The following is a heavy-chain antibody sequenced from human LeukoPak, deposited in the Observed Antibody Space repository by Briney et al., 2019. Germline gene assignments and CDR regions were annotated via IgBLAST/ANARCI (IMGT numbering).Heavy chain of an antibody. CDR1: GGSISNYY. D-gene: IGHD1-26*01. Sequence: AETLSLTCTVSGGSISNYYWSWIRQPPGKGLEWIGFIDDSGGTNYNSSLKSRVTISVDTSKNQFSLKLSSVTAADTAVYYCARIIVGATFDCWGQGTLVTVSS. J-gene: IGHJ4*02. V-gene: IGHV4-59*12. CDR2: IDDSGGT. CDR3: ARIIVGATFDC.